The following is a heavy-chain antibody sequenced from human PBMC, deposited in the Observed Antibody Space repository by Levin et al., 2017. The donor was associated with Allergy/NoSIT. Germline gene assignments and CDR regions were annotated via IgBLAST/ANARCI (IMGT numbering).Heavy chain of an antibody. CDR3: ARDYFGSGSSWVAFDI. J-gene: IGHJ3*02. D-gene: IGHD3-10*01. Sequence: GGSLRLSCAASGFTVSANYMNWVRQAPMKGLEWVSLINSAGTTHYADSVKGRFTLSRDNSKNTLYLQMNSLTAEDTAMYYCARDYFGSGSSWVAFDIWGQGTMVTVSS. CDR1: GFTVSANY. V-gene: IGHV3-53*01. CDR2: INSAGTT.